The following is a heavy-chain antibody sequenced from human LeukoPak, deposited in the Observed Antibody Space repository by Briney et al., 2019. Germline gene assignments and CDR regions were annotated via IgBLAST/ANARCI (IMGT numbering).Heavy chain of an antibody. CDR3: ARDPGYYDSSGYPVFGY. V-gene: IGHV1-2*02. CDR2: INPNSGGT. D-gene: IGHD3-22*01. Sequence: ASVKVSCKASGYTFTGYYVHWVRQAPGQGLEWMGWINPNSGGTNYAQKFQGRVTMTRDTSISTAYMELSRLRSDDTAVYYCARDPGYYDSSGYPVFGYWGQGTLVTVSS. CDR1: GYTFTGYY. J-gene: IGHJ4*02.